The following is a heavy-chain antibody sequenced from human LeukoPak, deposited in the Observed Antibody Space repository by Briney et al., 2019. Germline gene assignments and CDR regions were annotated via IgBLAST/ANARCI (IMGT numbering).Heavy chain of an antibody. CDR1: GFTFSSYS. Sequence: TGGSLRLSCAASGFTFSSYSMNWVRQAPGKGLEWVSSISSSSSYIYYADSVKGRFTISRDNAKNSLYLQMNSLRAEDTAVYYCAGLDTAMITSSDYWGQGTLVTVSS. CDR2: ISSSSSYI. V-gene: IGHV3-21*01. J-gene: IGHJ4*02. CDR3: AGLDTAMITSSDY. D-gene: IGHD5-18*01.